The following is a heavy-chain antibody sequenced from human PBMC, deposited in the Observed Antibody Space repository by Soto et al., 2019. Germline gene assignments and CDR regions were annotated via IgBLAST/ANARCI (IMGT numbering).Heavy chain of an antibody. CDR2: ISPYSGYT. Sequence: GASVKVSCKGFGYSFMKYGINWVRQAPGQGLEWVGWISPYSGYTHSAQKFHGRLTLTTDTAASTAYMELRILRSADTALYYCAREASVLTTAAQPSRFDSCGQGTLVTVSS. V-gene: IGHV1-18*01. CDR3: AREASVLTTAAQPSRFDS. D-gene: IGHD2-8*01. CDR1: GYSFMKYG. J-gene: IGHJ4*02.